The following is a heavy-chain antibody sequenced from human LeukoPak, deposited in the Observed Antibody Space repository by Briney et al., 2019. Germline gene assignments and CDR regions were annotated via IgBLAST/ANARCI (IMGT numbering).Heavy chain of an antibody. CDR1: GFTFNNYS. CDR2: ISAGSTYI. Sequence: GGSLRLSCAASGFTFNNYSMNWVRQAPGKGLEGVSSISAGSTYIHYADSVKGRFTISRDNARNSLFMQMNSLRAEDTAVYYCVRDGATRLEFDYWGQGTLVTVSS. V-gene: IGHV3-21*04. J-gene: IGHJ4*02. D-gene: IGHD4/OR15-4a*01. CDR3: VRDGATRLEFDY.